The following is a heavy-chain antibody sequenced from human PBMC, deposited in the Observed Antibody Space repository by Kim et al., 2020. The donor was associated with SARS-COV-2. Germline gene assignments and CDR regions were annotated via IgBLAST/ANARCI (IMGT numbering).Heavy chain of an antibody. J-gene: IGHJ6*02. CDR2: IYHSGST. CDR3: ARSPAGYYYGMDV. V-gene: IGHV4-4*02. Sequence: SETLSLTCAVSGGSISSSNWWSWVRQPPGKGLEWIGEIYHSGSTNYNPSLKSRVTISVDKSKNQFSLKLSSVTAADTAVYYCARSPAGYYYGMDVWGQGTTVTVSS. CDR1: GGSISSSNW.